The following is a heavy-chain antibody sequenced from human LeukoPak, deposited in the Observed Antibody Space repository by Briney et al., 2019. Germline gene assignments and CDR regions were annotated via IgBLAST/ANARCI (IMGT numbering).Heavy chain of an antibody. CDR2: ITTSGSTI. V-gene: IGHV3-48*03. CDR1: GFTFTNHE. D-gene: IGHD5-12*01. Sequence: AGGSLRLSCVASGFTFTNHEMNWVRQAPGKGLEWVSYITTSGSTIYYADSVKGRFTISRDNAKNSLYLQMNSLRAEDTAVYYCVRDRDIAYLRAGFWGQGTLVTVSS. J-gene: IGHJ1*01. CDR3: VRDRDIAYLRAGF.